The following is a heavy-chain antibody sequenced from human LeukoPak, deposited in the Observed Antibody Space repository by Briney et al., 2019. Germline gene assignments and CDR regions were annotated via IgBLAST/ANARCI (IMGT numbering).Heavy chain of an antibody. D-gene: IGHD4-17*01. CDR3: AKSYGDLRY. J-gene: IGHJ4*02. CDR1: GFTFSSYA. Sequence: PGGSLRLSCAAAGFTFSSYAMSWVRQLPGKGLEWVSVISASGAITNYADSVKGRFSISRDNSKNTLYLQMNSLRAEDTAVYYCAKSYGDLRYWGQGTLVTVSP. CDR2: ISASGAIT. V-gene: IGHV3-23*01.